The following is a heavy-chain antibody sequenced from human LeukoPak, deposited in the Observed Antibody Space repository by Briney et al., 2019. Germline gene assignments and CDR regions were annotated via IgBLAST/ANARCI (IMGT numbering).Heavy chain of an antibody. V-gene: IGHV3-30*18. CDR1: GFTFSSSG. Sequence: GGSLRLSCAASGFTFSSSGMHWVRQAPGKRLEWLAVISNDGSNKYYADSVKGRFTISRDNPKNTLYLEMNSLRAEDTAVYYCAKRGGSYFDYWGQGTLVTVSS. D-gene: IGHD1-26*01. CDR2: ISNDGSNK. J-gene: IGHJ4*02. CDR3: AKRGGSYFDY.